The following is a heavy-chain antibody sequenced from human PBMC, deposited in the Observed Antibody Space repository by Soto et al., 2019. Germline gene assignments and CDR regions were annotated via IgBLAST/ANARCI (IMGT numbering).Heavy chain of an antibody. CDR3: ARGSSSSGFFDY. Sequence: GASVKVSCKVSGGTFSSYAISWVRQAPGQGLEWMGGIIPIFGTANYAQKFQGRVTITADESTSTAYMELSSLRSEDTAVYYCARGSSSSGFFDYWGKGTLVTVSS. CDR2: IIPIFGTA. J-gene: IGHJ4*02. CDR1: GGTFSSYA. D-gene: IGHD6-6*01. V-gene: IGHV1-69*13.